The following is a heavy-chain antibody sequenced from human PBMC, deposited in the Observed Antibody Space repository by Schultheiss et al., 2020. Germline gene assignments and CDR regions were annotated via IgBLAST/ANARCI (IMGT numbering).Heavy chain of an antibody. V-gene: IGHV2-5*02. Sequence: SGPTLVKPTQTLTLTCTFSEFSLSTSAVGVGWIRQPPGKALEWLARIYWDNDKRYSPSLKSRLTITKDTSKNQVVLTVTNMDPVDTATYYCVHSANTPPYPGYWGQGTLVTVSS. J-gene: IGHJ4*02. CDR3: VHSANTPPYPGY. CDR2: IYWDNDK. CDR1: EFSLSTSAVG.